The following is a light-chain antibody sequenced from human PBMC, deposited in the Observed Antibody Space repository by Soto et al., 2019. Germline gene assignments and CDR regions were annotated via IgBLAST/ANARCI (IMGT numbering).Light chain of an antibody. J-gene: IGKJ4*01. CDR2: DAS. Sequence: EIVLTQSPATLSLSPGERATLSCRASQSVSSYLAWYQQKPGQAPRLLIYDASNRATGIPARFSGSGSGTDFTLNISSLEPEDFAVYYCQQRSSLPLTFGGGAKVEIK. CDR1: QSVSSY. V-gene: IGKV3-11*01. CDR3: QQRSSLPLT.